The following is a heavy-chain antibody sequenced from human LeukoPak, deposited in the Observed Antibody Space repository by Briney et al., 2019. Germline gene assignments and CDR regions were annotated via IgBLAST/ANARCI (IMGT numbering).Heavy chain of an antibody. J-gene: IGHJ4*02. CDR1: GFTFSSYA. CDR2: ISGSGGST. CDR3: ARPGHRDYYFDY. V-gene: IGHV3-23*01. D-gene: IGHD2-21*02. Sequence: GGSLRLSCAASGFTFSSYAMSWVRQAPGKGLEWVSAISGSGGSTYYADSVKGRFTISRDNSKNTLYLQMNSLRAEDTAVYYCARPGHRDYYFDYWGQGTLVTVSS.